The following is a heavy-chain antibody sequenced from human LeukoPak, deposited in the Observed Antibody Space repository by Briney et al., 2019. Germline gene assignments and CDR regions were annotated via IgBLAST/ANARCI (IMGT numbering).Heavy chain of an antibody. CDR1: AFTFSNFG. CDR3: AKDLHCSGGSCYLRYFDY. Sequence: GGSLRLFCAASAFTFSNFGVHWVRQAPGKGLEWVAVIWHDGSNKYYADSVKGRFTISRDNSKNTLYLQMNSLRAEDTAVYYCAKDLHCSGGSCYLRYFDYWGQGTLLTVSS. V-gene: IGHV3-30*02. CDR2: IWHDGSNK. J-gene: IGHJ4*02. D-gene: IGHD2-15*01.